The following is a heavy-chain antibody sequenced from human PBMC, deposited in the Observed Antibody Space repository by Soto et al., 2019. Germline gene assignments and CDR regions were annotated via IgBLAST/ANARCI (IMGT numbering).Heavy chain of an antibody. D-gene: IGHD3-3*01. V-gene: IGHV4-4*07. J-gene: IGHJ4*02. CDR2: IDNSGST. CDR3: ARGGQDFWSGPFDY. CDR1: GGSISNYF. Sequence: SETLSLACTVSGGSISNYFCNWIRQPAGKGLEWIGRIDNSGSTNYNPSLKSRITMSADTSRNQFSLKLNSVTAADTAVYYCARGGQDFWSGPFDYWGQGALVTVSS.